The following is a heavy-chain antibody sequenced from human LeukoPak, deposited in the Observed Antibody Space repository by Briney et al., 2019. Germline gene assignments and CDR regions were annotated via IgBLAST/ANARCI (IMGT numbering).Heavy chain of an antibody. CDR1: SGSISNYY. CDR3: ARDESRGYCTVFDY. D-gene: IGHD2-8*02. Sequence: SETLSLTCSVSSGSISNYYWSWLRQPPGKGLEWIGYIYYSGSTSYNPSLKSRVTISVDTSKNQFSLKLSSVTAADTAVYYCARDESRGYCTVFDYWGQGTLVTVSS. J-gene: IGHJ4*02. V-gene: IGHV4-59*12. CDR2: IYYSGST.